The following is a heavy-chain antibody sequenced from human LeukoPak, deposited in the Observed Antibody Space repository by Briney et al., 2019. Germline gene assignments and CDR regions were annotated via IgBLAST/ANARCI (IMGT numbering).Heavy chain of an antibody. CDR1: GGSFSGYY. V-gene: IGHV4-34*01. D-gene: IGHD1-14*01. Sequence: PSETLSLTCAVYGGSFSGYYWSWIRQPPGKGPEWIGEINHSGSTNYNPSLKSRVTISVDTSKNQFSLKLSSVTAADTAVYYCARGRRGRRSFDYWGQGTLVTVSS. J-gene: IGHJ4*02. CDR2: INHSGST. CDR3: ARGRRGRRSFDY.